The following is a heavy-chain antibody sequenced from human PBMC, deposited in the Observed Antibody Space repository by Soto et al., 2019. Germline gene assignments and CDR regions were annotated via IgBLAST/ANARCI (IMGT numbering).Heavy chain of an antibody. D-gene: IGHD3-10*01. CDR1: GGIFSTYA. V-gene: IGHV1-69*01. CDR3: ARDRDDYGSGNYYNRIDF. Sequence: QVQLVQSGAEVKKPGSSVKVSCKASGGIFSTYAISWLRQAPGQGLEWMGGIIPLFGTQNYAQRFQGRVTITADESTSTAYMALSRLRSEDTAVYYCARDRDDYGSGNYYNRIDFWGQGTLVTVSS. J-gene: IGHJ4*02. CDR2: IIPLFGTQ.